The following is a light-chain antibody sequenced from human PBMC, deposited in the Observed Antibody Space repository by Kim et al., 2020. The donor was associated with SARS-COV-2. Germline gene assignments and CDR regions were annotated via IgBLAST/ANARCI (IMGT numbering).Light chain of an antibody. CDR3: QTRDSSTHNYV. CDR2: QNN. V-gene: IGLV3-1*01. J-gene: IGLJ1*01. Sequence: PGQRANINCSRYNLENKNVSRCQKKEGQSPVVVIYQNNQRPSGIPERFSGSNSGNTATLTISGTQAMDEADYYCQTRDSSTHNYVFGAGTMVTVL. CDR1: NLENKN.